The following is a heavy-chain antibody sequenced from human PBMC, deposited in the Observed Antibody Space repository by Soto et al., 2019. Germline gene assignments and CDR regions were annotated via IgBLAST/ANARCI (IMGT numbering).Heavy chain of an antibody. CDR3: AKGEGYCSGGSCYNWFDR. D-gene: IGHD2-15*01. CDR2: IGSSGDRTI. V-gene: IGHV3-48*02. J-gene: IGHJ5*02. Sequence: SGGSLRLSXAASGFTFSIYSMNWVRQAPGKGLEWVSYIGSSGDRTIYYADSVKGRFTISRDNAKNALYLQMNSLRDEDSAVYYCAKGEGYCSGGSCYNWFDRWGQGTLVTVSS. CDR1: GFTFSIYS.